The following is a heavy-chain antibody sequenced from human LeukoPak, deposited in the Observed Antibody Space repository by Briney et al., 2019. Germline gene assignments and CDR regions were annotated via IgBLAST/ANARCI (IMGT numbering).Heavy chain of an antibody. CDR2: INPSGGST. Sequence: APVKVSCKASGYTFTSYYMHWVRQAPGQGLEWMGIINPSGGSTSYAQKFQGRVTMTRDTSTSTVYMELSSLRSEDTAVYYCARDQMPILLWFGELSGRGFGYWGQGTLVTVSS. CDR3: ARDQMPILLWFGELSGRGFGY. V-gene: IGHV1-46*01. J-gene: IGHJ4*02. CDR1: GYTFTSYY. D-gene: IGHD3-10*01.